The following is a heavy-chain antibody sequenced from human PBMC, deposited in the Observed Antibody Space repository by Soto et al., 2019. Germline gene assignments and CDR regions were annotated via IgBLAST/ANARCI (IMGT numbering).Heavy chain of an antibody. CDR2: IKEDGRKK. Sequence: GGSLRLSCADSGFTFSNSWMSWVRQAPGKGLEWVANIKEDGRKKFYVDSVRGRFTISRDNAKNSLYLQMNSLRAEDTAVYYCARDLGGWPDYWGQGTLVTVSS. D-gene: IGHD2-15*01. CDR1: GFTFSNSW. J-gene: IGHJ4*02. V-gene: IGHV3-7*01. CDR3: ARDLGGWPDY.